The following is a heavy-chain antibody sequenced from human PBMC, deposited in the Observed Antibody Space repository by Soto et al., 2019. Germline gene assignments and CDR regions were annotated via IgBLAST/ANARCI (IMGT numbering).Heavy chain of an antibody. V-gene: IGHV1-18*01. CDR1: GYTFTSYG. J-gene: IGHJ4*02. Sequence: ASVKVSCKSSGYTFTSYGISWVRQAPGQGLEWMGWISAYNGNTDYAQKLQGRVTMTRDTSISTAYMELTRLRSDDTAVYFCARGVSTEHIVVGGPCYFDYWGQGTLVTVSS. D-gene: IGHD2-21*01. CDR3: ARGVSTEHIVVGGPCYFDY. CDR2: ISAYNGNT.